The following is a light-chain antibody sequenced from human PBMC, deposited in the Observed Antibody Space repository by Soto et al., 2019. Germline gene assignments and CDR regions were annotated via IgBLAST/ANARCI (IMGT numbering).Light chain of an antibody. CDR1: QSVGTS. Sequence: DILLTQSQATLSWSPVDRATLSCIDSQSVGTSVAWYKQQPGQAPRRIIHDAAYRASGIPERFSGSGSGTAFSLDTSGLEPDDFAVYYCHHRSSWPRSFERGTNVEF. CDR2: DAA. CDR3: HHRSSWPRS. J-gene: IGKJ1*01. V-gene: IGKV3-11*01.